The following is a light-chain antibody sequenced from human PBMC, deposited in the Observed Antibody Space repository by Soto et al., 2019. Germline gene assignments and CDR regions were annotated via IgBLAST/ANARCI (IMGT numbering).Light chain of an antibody. V-gene: IGKV1-5*03. CDR2: KAS. Sequence: DIQMTQSPSTLSASVGDRVTITCRASQSISSWLAWYQQKPGKAPKLLIYKASSLESGVPSRFSGSGSGTEFTLTISSLQPDDCATYYCQQDNSYSVTFGQGTNVDIK. J-gene: IGKJ1*01. CDR3: QQDNSYSVT. CDR1: QSISSW.